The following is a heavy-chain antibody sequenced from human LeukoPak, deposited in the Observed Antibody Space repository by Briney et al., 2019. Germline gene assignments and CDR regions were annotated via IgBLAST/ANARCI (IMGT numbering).Heavy chain of an antibody. Sequence: PGGSLRLSCAASGFIFDDYGMNWVRQAPGKGLEWVSGINWNGDSTGYVDSVKGRFTISRDNAKNSLYLQMNGLRAEDTAVYYCASYCSGGSCQYYYYYYMDVWGKGTTVTVSS. D-gene: IGHD2-15*01. V-gene: IGHV3-20*04. CDR3: ASYCSGGSCQYYYYYYMDV. CDR1: GFIFDDYG. J-gene: IGHJ6*03. CDR2: INWNGDST.